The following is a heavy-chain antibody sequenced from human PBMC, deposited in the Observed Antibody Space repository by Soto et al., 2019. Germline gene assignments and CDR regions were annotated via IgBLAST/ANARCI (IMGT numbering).Heavy chain of an antibody. CDR2: INPSGGST. CDR3: ARDECSGGSCHNGVSL. CDR1: GYTFTSYY. V-gene: IGHV1-46*01. D-gene: IGHD2-15*01. Sequence: ASVKVACTASGYTFTSYYMHWVRQAPGQGLEWMGIINPSGGSTSYAQKFQGRVTMTRDTSTSTVYMELSSLRSEDTAVYYCARDECSGGSCHNGVSLWGQGTLVTVSS. J-gene: IGHJ1*01.